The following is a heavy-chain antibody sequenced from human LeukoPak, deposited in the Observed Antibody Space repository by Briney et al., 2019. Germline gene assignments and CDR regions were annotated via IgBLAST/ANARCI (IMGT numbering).Heavy chain of an antibody. V-gene: IGHV1-18*01. Sequence: ASVKVSCKASGYTFTSYGISWVRQAPGQGLEWMGWISAYNGNTNYAQKLQGRVTMTTDTSTSTAYMELRSLRSDDTAVYYCARDLIAVAEYYFDYWGQGTLVAVSS. J-gene: IGHJ4*02. CDR1: GYTFTSYG. CDR2: ISAYNGNT. CDR3: ARDLIAVAEYYFDY. D-gene: IGHD6-19*01.